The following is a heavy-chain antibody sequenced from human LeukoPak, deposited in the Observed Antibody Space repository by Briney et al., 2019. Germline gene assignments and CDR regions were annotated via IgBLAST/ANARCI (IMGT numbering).Heavy chain of an antibody. V-gene: IGHV3-23*01. Sequence: GGSLRLSCSVSGFTFSTYAMSWVRQAPGKGLEWVSAISGSGGSTYYADSVKGRFTISRDNSKNTLYLQMNSLRAEDTAVYYCAKEIGQWLVRGPYYFDYWGQGTLVTVSS. CDR1: GFTFSTYA. D-gene: IGHD6-19*01. CDR2: ISGSGGST. J-gene: IGHJ4*02. CDR3: AKEIGQWLVRGPYYFDY.